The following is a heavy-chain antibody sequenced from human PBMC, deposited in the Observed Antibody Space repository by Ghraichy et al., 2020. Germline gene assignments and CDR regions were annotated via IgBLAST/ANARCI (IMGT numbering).Heavy chain of an antibody. CDR2: IYYSGST. Sequence: SQTLSLTCTVSGGSISSYYWSWIRQPPGKGLEWIGYIYYSGSTNYNPSLKSRVTISVDTSKNQFSLKLSSVTAADTAVYYCASHSKMATITFDYWGQGTLVTVSS. D-gene: IGHD5-24*01. CDR3: ASHSKMATITFDY. V-gene: IGHV4-59*01. CDR1: GGSISSYY. J-gene: IGHJ4*02.